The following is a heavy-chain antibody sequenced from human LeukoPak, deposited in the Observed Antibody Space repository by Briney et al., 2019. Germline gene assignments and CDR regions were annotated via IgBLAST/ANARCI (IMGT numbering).Heavy chain of an antibody. D-gene: IGHD3-10*01. CDR1: GFTFSSYG. CDR3: AKDLYGSGSYQIRLFDY. CDR2: IRYDGSNE. Sequence: GGSLRLSCAASGFTFSSYGMHWVRQAPGQGLEGVAFIRYDGSNEFYADSVKGRFTISRDNSKNTLYLQMNSLRAEDTAVYYCAKDLYGSGSYQIRLFDYWGQGTLVTVSS. V-gene: IGHV3-30*02. J-gene: IGHJ4*02.